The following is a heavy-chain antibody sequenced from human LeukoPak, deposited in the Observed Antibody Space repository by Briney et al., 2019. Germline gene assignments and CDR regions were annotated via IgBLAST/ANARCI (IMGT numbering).Heavy chain of an antibody. CDR2: IYSSSSYI. D-gene: IGHD3-10*01. CDR3: ARARLTGGSYYAMDV. CDR1: EFTFNNYC. Sequence: GGSLRLSCAASEFTFNNYCMNWVRQAPGKGLEWVSSIYSSSSYIYYADSVKGRFTISRDNAKSSLYLQMNSLRAEDTAVYYCARARLTGGSYYAMDVWGQGTTVTVSS. V-gene: IGHV3-21*01. J-gene: IGHJ6*02.